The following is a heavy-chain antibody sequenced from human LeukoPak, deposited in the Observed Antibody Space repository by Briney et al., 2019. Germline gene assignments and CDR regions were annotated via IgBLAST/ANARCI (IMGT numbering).Heavy chain of an antibody. CDR3: AKDRNFWSGYYKGEDY. V-gene: IGHV3-23*01. CDR1: GFTFSSYA. CDR2: ISGSGGST. Sequence: PGGSLRLSCAASGFTFSSYAMSWVRQAPGKGLEWVSAISGSGGSTYYADSVKGRFTISRDNSKNTLYLQMNSLRAEDTAVYYCAKDRNFWSGYYKGEDYWGQGTLVTVSS. J-gene: IGHJ4*02. D-gene: IGHD3-3*01.